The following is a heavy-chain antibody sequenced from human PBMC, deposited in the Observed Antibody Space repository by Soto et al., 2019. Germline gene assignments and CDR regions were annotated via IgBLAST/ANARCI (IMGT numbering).Heavy chain of an antibody. CDR1: GFIFAKYG. J-gene: IGHJ6*02. Sequence: VESGGGVVQPGRSLRLSCAASGFIFAKYGMHWVRQAPGKGLEWVALITYEGSNKYYADAVKGRFTISRDNAKDMVSLQMDSLRGEDTAVYYCAKARGANNWANYYGLDVWGQGTTVTVSS. CDR2: ITYEGSNK. D-gene: IGHD1-1*01. V-gene: IGHV3-30*18. CDR3: AKARGANNWANYYGLDV.